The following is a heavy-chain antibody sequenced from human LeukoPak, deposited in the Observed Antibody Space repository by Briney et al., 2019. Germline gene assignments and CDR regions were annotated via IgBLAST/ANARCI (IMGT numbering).Heavy chain of an antibody. CDR1: GGYISSFYW. V-gene: IGHV4-4*02. J-gene: IGHJ4*02. CDR3: AREHTATLD. CDR2: IYHSGTT. D-gene: IGHD5-18*01. Sequence: SGTLSLTCAVSGGYISSFYWWSWVRQPPGKGLEWIGEIYHSGTTNSNPSLKSRVTISVDTSKNQFSLKLSSVTAADTAVYYCAREHTATLDWGQGILVTVSS.